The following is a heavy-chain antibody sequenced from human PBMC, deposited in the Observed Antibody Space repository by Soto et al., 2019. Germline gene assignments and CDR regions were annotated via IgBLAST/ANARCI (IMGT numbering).Heavy chain of an antibody. V-gene: IGHV3-48*02. CDR1: GFTFSSYS. CDR2: ISSSSSTI. D-gene: IGHD4-17*01. CDR3: ARADYPNYYYYGLDV. Sequence: GGSLRLSCAASGFTFSSYSMNWVRQAPGKGLEWVSYISSSSSTIYYADSVKGRFTISRDNARNSLSLQMNSLRDEDTALYYCARADYPNYYYYGLDVWGQGTTVTVSS. J-gene: IGHJ6*02.